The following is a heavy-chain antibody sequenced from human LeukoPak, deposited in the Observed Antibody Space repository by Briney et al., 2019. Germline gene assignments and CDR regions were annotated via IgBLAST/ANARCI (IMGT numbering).Heavy chain of an antibody. J-gene: IGHJ4*02. Sequence: SETPSLTCTVSGGSISSYYWSWVRQPPGKGLEWIGYIYYSGSTYYNPSLKSRVTISVDTSKNQFSLKLSSVTAADTAVYYCAGSGYDYGEYYFDYWGQGTLVTVSS. CDR2: IYYSGST. CDR1: GGSISSYY. V-gene: IGHV4-59*12. CDR3: AGSGYDYGEYYFDY. D-gene: IGHD5-12*01.